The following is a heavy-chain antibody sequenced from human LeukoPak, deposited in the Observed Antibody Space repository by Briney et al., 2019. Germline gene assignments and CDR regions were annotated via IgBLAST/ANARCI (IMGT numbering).Heavy chain of an antibody. D-gene: IGHD4-11*01. V-gene: IGHV1-69-2*01. CDR2: VDPEDGET. J-gene: IGHJ4*02. CDR3: ATVPTVTKNPPGY. CDR1: GYTFTDYY. Sequence: KVSCKVSGYTFTDYYMHWVQQAPGKGLEWMGLVDPEDGETIYAEKFQGRVTINADTSTDTAFMELSSLRSEDTAVYYCATVPTVTKNPPGYWGQGTLVTVSS.